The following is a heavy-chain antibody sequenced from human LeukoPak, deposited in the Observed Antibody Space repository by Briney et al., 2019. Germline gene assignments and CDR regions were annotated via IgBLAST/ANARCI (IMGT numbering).Heavy chain of an antibody. CDR3: ARHQYYYDSSGYPSHLTNTYFYGMDV. Sequence: SVKVSCKASGGTYSSYAISWVRQAPGQGLAWMGGIIPMFGTASYARKFQGRVTIIADEPTSTAYMELSSLRSEDTAVYFCARHQYYYDSSGYPSHLTNTYFYGMDVWGQGSTVTVSS. V-gene: IGHV1-69*13. CDR1: GGTYSSYA. D-gene: IGHD3-22*01. CDR2: IIPMFGTA. J-gene: IGHJ6*02.